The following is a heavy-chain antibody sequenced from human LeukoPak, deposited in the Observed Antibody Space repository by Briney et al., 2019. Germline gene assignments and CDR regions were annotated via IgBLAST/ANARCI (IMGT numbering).Heavy chain of an antibody. Sequence: GGSLRLSCATSGFTFSNYNMNWVRQAPGKGLEWVSTISSSGRYIYYAESVKGRFIISRDNTNSSLFLQMNSLRAEDTAVYYCARDWAWGGFDSWGQGVLVTVSS. V-gene: IGHV3-21*01. CDR1: GFTFSNYN. D-gene: IGHD3-16*01. CDR3: ARDWAWGGFDS. CDR2: ISSSGRYI. J-gene: IGHJ4*02.